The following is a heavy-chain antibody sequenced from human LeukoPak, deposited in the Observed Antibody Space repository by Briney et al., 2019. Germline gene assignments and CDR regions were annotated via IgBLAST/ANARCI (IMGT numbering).Heavy chain of an antibody. V-gene: IGHV4-59*01. Sequence: KPSETLSLTCTVSGGSISSYYWSWIRQPPGKGLEWIGYIYYSGSTNYNPSLKSRVTISVDTSKNQFSLKPSSVTAADTAVYYCARLKEAVALNWFDPWGQGTLVTVSS. CDR1: GGSISSYY. CDR2: IYYSGST. J-gene: IGHJ5*02. CDR3: ARLKEAVALNWFDP. D-gene: IGHD6-19*01.